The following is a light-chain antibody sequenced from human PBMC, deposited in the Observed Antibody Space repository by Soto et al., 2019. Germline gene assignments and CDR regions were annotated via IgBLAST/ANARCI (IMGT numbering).Light chain of an antibody. V-gene: IGKV3-15*01. CDR3: QQYNNWPPS. J-gene: IGKJ4*01. CDR1: QSVSSN. Sequence: EIVITQSPATLSVSPGERATLSCRASQSVSSNLAWYQQKPGQAPRLLIYGASTRATVIPARFSGSGSGTEFTLTISSLQSEDFAFYYCQQYNNWPPSFCGGTKVEIK. CDR2: GAS.